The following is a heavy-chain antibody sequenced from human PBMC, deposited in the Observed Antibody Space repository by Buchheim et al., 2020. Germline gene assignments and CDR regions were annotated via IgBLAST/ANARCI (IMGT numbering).Heavy chain of an antibody. D-gene: IGHD2-15*01. Sequence: EVQLVESGGGLVQPGGSLRLSCAASGFTFSGYEMNWVRQAPGKGLEWVSYISSSGSTIYYADSVKGRFTISRDNAKNSLYLQMSSLRAEDTAVYYCAEVVAFARFDPWGQGTL. CDR2: ISSSGSTI. V-gene: IGHV3-48*03. J-gene: IGHJ5*02. CDR1: GFTFSGYE. CDR3: AEVVAFARFDP.